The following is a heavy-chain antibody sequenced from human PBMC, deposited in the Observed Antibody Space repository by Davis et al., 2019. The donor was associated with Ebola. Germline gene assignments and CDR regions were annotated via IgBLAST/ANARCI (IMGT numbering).Heavy chain of an antibody. Sequence: GESLKISCKVSGYRFTSYWIGWVRQMPGKGLEWMGIIYPGDSDTRYSPSFQGQVTISADKSISTAYLQWSSLKASDTAMYYCARTGQWLTGYYYGMDVWGQGTTVTVSS. D-gene: IGHD6-19*01. J-gene: IGHJ6*02. CDR3: ARTGQWLTGYYYGMDV. V-gene: IGHV5-51*01. CDR1: GYRFTSYW. CDR2: IYPGDSDT.